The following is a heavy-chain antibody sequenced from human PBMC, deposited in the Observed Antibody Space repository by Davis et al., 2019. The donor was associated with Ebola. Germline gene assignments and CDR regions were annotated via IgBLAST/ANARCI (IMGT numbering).Heavy chain of an antibody. CDR1: GGSISSSSYY. V-gene: IGHV4-39*07. CDR3: ARVLREVVRLDP. D-gene: IGHD3-3*01. CDR2: INHSGNT. J-gene: IGHJ5*02. Sequence: MPGGSLRLSCTVSGGSISSSSYYWGWIRQSPGKGLEWIGEINHSGNTNYDPSLKSRVTISVDTSKSQFSLKMRSVTAADTAVYYCARVLREVVRLDPWGQGTLVTVSS.